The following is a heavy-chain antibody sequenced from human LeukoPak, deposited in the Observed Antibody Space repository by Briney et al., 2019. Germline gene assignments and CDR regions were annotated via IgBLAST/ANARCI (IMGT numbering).Heavy chain of an antibody. CDR3: ARDILSQGPDAFDI. D-gene: IGHD2/OR15-2a*01. J-gene: IGHJ3*02. CDR2: IYSGGST. V-gene: IGHV3-53*01. CDR1: GFTVSSNY. Sequence: PGGSLRLSCAASGFTVSSNYMSWVRQAPGKGLGWVSVIYSGGSTYYADSVKGRFTISRDISKNTLYLQMNSLRAEDTAVYYCARDILSQGPDAFDIWGQGTMVTVSS.